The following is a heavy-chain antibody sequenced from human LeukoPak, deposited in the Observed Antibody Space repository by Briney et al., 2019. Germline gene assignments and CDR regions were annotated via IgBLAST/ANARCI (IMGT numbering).Heavy chain of an antibody. CDR3: ARERGYCSGGSCQFWSAGWFDP. D-gene: IGHD2-15*01. V-gene: IGHV1-2*06. CDR2: INPNSGGT. Sequence: GASVKVSCKASGYTFTGYYMHWVRQAPGQGLEWMGRINPNSGGTNYAQKFQGRVTMTRDTSISTAYMELSRLRSDDTAVYYCARERGYCSGGSCQFWSAGWFDPWGQGTLVTVSS. J-gene: IGHJ5*02. CDR1: GYTFTGYY.